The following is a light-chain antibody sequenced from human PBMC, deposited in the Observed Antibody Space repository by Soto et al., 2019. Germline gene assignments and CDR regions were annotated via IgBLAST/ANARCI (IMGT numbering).Light chain of an antibody. J-gene: IGKJ1*01. CDR3: QQYNICPLWT. Sequence: IAMKLSPATLSVSTGERAILSSRASQSVSSNLAWYQQKPGQAPRLLIYGASTRATGVPARFSGSGSGTEFTLTISSLQSEDFALYYCQQYNICPLWTFGQLSKVAIK. CDR2: GAS. CDR1: QSVSSN. V-gene: IGKV3-15*01.